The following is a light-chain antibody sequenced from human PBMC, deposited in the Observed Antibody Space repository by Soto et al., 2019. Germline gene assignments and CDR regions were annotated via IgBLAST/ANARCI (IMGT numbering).Light chain of an antibody. J-gene: IGKJ4*01. V-gene: IGKV3-20*01. Sequence: EIVLTQSPGTLSLSPGERATLSCRASQSISNNYVAWYQQKPGQAPRLLIYGASNRASGIPDRFSGSASGTDFTLTINRLDREDFAVYHCQQYGSAFLTFGGGTKVDIK. CDR1: QSISNNY. CDR3: QQYGSAFLT. CDR2: GAS.